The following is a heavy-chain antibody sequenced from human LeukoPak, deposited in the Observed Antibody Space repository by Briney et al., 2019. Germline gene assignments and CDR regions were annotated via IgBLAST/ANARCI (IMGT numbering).Heavy chain of an antibody. J-gene: IGHJ4*02. V-gene: IGHV3-48*03. Sequence: GGSLRLSCAASGFTFSSYEMNWVRQAPGKGLEWVSYISSSGSTIYYADSVKGRFTISRDNAKNSLYLQMNSLRAEDTAVYYCASRCSSTSCAVYWGQGTLVTVSS. CDR3: ASRCSSTSCAVY. CDR2: ISSSGSTI. CDR1: GFTFSSYE. D-gene: IGHD2-2*01.